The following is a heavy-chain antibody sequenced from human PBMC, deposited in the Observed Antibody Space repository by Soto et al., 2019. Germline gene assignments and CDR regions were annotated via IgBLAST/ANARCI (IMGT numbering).Heavy chain of an antibody. J-gene: IGHJ6*02. Sequence: WGSLRLSCAASGFTFSSYGMTFSSYAISWVRQAPGKGLGGVSTISGSGDGTYYAEAVNGLFTISIDNSNNTLVLQMHSLRAGDTELSYCAKFSEYYQGSGSRTYYFYGMDVGGQGATVTV. CDR2: ISGSGDGT. D-gene: IGHD3-10*01. CDR3: AKFSEYYQGSGSRTYYFYGMDV. V-gene: IGHV3-23*01. CDR1: GFTFSSYGMTFSSYA.